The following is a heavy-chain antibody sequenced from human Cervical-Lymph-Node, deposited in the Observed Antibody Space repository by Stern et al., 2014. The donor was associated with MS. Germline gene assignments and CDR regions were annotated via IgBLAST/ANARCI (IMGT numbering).Heavy chain of an antibody. CDR2: IYYSGST. D-gene: IGHD2-2*01. J-gene: IGHJ3*02. CDR1: GGSISSSSYY. V-gene: IGHV4-39*01. CDR3: ARRPEYCSSTSCYAFDI. Sequence: QLQLQESGPGLVKPSETLSLTCTVSGGSISSSSYYWGWIRQPPGKGLEWIGSIYYSGSTSSNPSLKSRVTISVDTPKNQFSLKMSSVTAADTAVYYCARRPEYCSSTSCYAFDIWGQGTMVTVSS.